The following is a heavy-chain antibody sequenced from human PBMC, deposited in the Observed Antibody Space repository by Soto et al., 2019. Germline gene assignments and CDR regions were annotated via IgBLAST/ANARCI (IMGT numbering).Heavy chain of an antibody. CDR1: GFTFSIYG. Sequence: QAGGSLRLSCVTSGFTFSIYGMHWVRHAPGKGLEWLAIIRYDGSNKYYGDSVKGRFTISRDNSNNTLYLEMNNLRAEDTAVYYCARDRTFYGSGSKGMDFWGQGTTVTVSS. CDR3: ARDRTFYGSGSKGMDF. V-gene: IGHV3-30*02. CDR2: IRYDGSNK. J-gene: IGHJ6*02. D-gene: IGHD3-10*01.